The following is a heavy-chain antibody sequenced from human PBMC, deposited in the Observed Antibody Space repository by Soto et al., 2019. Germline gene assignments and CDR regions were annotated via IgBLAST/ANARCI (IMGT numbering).Heavy chain of an antibody. CDR3: ARLRIATNNYKWFDP. D-gene: IGHD2-21*01. V-gene: IGHV4-31*03. CDR2: IYVTGAV. Sequence: PSETLSLTCSVSGAALNSANYYWSWIRRVPGKGLEWIGHIYVTGAVDYNPSLRDRITISQDTSERQFSLNLRLVTAADTAVYYCARLRIATNNYKWFDPWGQGTLVTVSS. J-gene: IGHJ5*02. CDR1: GAALNSANYY.